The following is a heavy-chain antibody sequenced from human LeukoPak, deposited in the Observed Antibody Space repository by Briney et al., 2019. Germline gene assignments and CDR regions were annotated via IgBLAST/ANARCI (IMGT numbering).Heavy chain of an antibody. V-gene: IGHV4-31*03. Sequence: SETLSLTCTVSGGSISSGGYYWSWIRQHPGKGLEWIGYIYYSGSTYYNPSLKSRVTISVDTSKNQFSLKLSSVTAADTAVYYCARRGPGGRAFDIWGQGTMVPVS. CDR2: IYYSGST. CDR3: ARRGPGGRAFDI. D-gene: IGHD3-10*01. CDR1: GGSISSGGYY. J-gene: IGHJ3*02.